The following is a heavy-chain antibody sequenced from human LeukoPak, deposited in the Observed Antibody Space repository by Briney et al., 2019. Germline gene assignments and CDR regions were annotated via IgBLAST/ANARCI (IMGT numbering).Heavy chain of an antibody. J-gene: IGHJ3*02. V-gene: IGHV4-59*01. CDR1: GGSISSYY. CDR2: IYYSGST. CDR3: ARAEGNYYDSSGNDAFDI. Sequence: SETLSLTCTVSGGSISSYYWSWIRQPPGKGLEWIGYIYYSGSTNYNPSLKSRVTISVDTSKNQFSLKLSSVTAADTAVYYCARAEGNYYDSSGNDAFDIWGQGTMVTVSS. D-gene: IGHD3-22*01.